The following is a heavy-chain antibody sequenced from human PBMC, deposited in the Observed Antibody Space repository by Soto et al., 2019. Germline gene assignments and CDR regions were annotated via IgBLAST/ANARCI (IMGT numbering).Heavy chain of an antibody. CDR3: AKDKYNWNYVSWFDP. Sequence: GGSLRLSCSASGFTFSSYGMHWVRQAPGKGLEWVAVISYDGSNKYYADSVKGRFTISRDNSKNTLYLQMNSLRAEDTAVYYCAKDKYNWNYVSWFDPWGQGTLVTVSS. J-gene: IGHJ5*02. CDR1: GFTFSSYG. CDR2: ISYDGSNK. V-gene: IGHV3-30*18. D-gene: IGHD1-7*01.